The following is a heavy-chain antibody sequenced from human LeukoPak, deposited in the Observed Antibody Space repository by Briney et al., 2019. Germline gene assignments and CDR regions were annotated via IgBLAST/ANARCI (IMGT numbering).Heavy chain of an antibody. CDR2: ITTSDGNT. Sequence: GGSLRLSCAASGFTFSDYYMSWIRQAPGKGLEWVSTITTSDGNTYYADSVKGRFTVSRDNSKNTLFLQMNSLRAEDTAVYYCAKDGGLWVSAHWGDSWGRGTLVTVSS. J-gene: IGHJ4*02. CDR3: AKDGGLWVSAHWGDS. CDR1: GFTFSDYY. V-gene: IGHV3-23*01. D-gene: IGHD7-27*01.